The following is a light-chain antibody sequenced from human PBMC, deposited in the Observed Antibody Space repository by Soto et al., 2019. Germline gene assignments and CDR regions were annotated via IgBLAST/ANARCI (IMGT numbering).Light chain of an antibody. Sequence: DIQLTQSPSSLSASVGDRVTITCRASQSVRTYLNWYQQKPGKAPNLLIYGVSTLHSGVPSRFSGSGSGTDFTLTISSLQPEDFASYFCRQSYSTPWTFGPGTKVDIK. J-gene: IGKJ1*01. CDR2: GVS. CDR3: RQSYSTPWT. CDR1: QSVRTY. V-gene: IGKV1-39*01.